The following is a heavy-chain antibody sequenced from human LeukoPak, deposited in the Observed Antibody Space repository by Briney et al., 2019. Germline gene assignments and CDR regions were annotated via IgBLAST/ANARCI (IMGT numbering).Heavy chain of an antibody. D-gene: IGHD3-3*01. Sequence: PSETLSLTCAVYGGSFSGYYWSWIRQPPGKGLEWIGEINHSGSTNYNPSLKSRVTISVDTSKNQFSLKLSSVTAADTAVYYCARGPGGVYYDFWSGRRYFDYWGQGTLVTVSS. J-gene: IGHJ4*02. CDR1: GGSFSGYY. CDR2: INHSGST. CDR3: ARGPGGVYYDFWSGRRYFDY. V-gene: IGHV4-34*01.